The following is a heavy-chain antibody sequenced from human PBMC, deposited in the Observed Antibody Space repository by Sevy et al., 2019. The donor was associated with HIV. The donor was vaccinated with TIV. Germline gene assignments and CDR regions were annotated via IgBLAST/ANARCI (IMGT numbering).Heavy chain of an antibody. V-gene: IGHV3-21*01. D-gene: IGHD1-26*01. CDR3: ARDLGVGAAMVDAFDI. CDR2: ISSSSSYI. J-gene: IGHJ3*02. Sequence: GGSLRLSCAASGFTFSSYSMNWVRQAPGKGLEWVSSISSSSSYIYYADSVKGRFTISRDNAKNSLYLQMNSLRAEDTAVYYCARDLGVGAAMVDAFDIWGQGTMVTVSS. CDR1: GFTFSSYS.